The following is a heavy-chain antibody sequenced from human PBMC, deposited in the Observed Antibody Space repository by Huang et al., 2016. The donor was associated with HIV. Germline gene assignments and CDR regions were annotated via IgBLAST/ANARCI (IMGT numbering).Heavy chain of an antibody. J-gene: IGHJ6*02. CDR1: TFRFGAYW. V-gene: IGHV3-7*01. CDR2: IKQDESEK. CDR3: ATKTAAMDI. Sequence: VESGGRLVQPGGSIRLSCVGSTFRFGAYWMSWVRQSPGKGLEWVANIKQDESEKYYVDAVKGRFNISRDNAKEVLFVEMNNVRVEDTATYYCATKTAAMDIWGQGTTVTVS. D-gene: IGHD1-7*01.